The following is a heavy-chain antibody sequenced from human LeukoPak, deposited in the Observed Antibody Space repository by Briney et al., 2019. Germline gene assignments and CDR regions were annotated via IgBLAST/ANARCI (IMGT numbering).Heavy chain of an antibody. D-gene: IGHD2-15*01. J-gene: IGHJ4*02. V-gene: IGHV4-59*08. Sequence: SETLSLTCTVSGGSISSYYWSWIRQPPGKGLGWIGYIYYSGNTRYNPSLMSRVTISVDMSKNHFSLKLTSVTAADTAVYYCARHEVGYCSGGSCPYYFDYWGQGTLVTVSS. CDR2: IYYSGNT. CDR3: ARHEVGYCSGGSCPYYFDY. CDR1: GGSISSYY.